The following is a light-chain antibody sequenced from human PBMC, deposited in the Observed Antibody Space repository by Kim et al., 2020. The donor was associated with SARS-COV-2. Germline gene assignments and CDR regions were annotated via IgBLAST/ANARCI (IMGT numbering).Light chain of an antibody. CDR3: QQRSN. V-gene: IGKV3-11*01. CDR2: DAS. CDR1: QSVCTY. Sequence: TLALSPGESSPLSCRASQSVCTYLAWYQQKPGQAPRLLIYDASKRATGIPARFRGSGSGTDFTLTIGTLEPEDFAVYYCQQRSNFGQGTRLEIK. J-gene: IGKJ5*01.